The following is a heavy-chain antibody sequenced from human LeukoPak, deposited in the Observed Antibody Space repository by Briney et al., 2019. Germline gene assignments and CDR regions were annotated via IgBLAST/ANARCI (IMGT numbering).Heavy chain of an antibody. CDR1: GGSVSSYY. CDR3: ARLRTDAFDI. Sequence: SETLSLTCTVSGGSVSSYYWSWIRQPPGKGLEWIGYIYYSGSTNYNPSLKSRVTISVDTSKNQFSLKLSSVTAADTAVYYCARLRTDAFDIWGQGTMVTVSS. CDR2: IYYSGST. J-gene: IGHJ3*02. V-gene: IGHV4-59*02. D-gene: IGHD4-17*01.